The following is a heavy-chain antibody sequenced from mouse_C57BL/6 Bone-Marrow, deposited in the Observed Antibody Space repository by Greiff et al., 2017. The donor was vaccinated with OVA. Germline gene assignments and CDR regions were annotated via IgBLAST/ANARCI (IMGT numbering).Heavy chain of an antibody. Sequence: QQRPGQGLEWIGEIDPSDSYTNYNQKFKGKSTLTVDKSSSTAYMQLSSLTSEDSAVYYCARSDYEPFDYWGQGTTLTVSS. CDR2: IDPSDSYT. V-gene: IGHV1-69*01. J-gene: IGHJ2*01. D-gene: IGHD2-4*01. CDR3: ARSDYEPFDY.